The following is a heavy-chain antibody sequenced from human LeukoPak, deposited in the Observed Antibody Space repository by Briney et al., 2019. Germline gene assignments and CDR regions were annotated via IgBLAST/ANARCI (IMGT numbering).Heavy chain of an antibody. V-gene: IGHV1-2*02. Sequence: ASVKVSCKASGYTFTDYYIHWVRQAPGQGLEWMGWINPNSGGTNYAQKFQGRVTMTRDTSISTAYVELSRLGSDDTAVYYCARVCSTTGCPAYYFDYWGQGTLVTVSS. D-gene: IGHD2-2*01. CDR3: ARVCSTTGCPAYYFDY. J-gene: IGHJ4*02. CDR2: INPNSGGT. CDR1: GYTFTDYY.